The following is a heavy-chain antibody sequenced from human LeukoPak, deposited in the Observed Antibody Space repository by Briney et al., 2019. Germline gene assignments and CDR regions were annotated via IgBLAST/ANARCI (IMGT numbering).Heavy chain of an antibody. J-gene: IGHJ4*02. Sequence: GGSLRLSCAASGFTFSSYAMHWVRQAPGKGLEWVAVISYDGSNKYYADSVKGRFTISRDNSKNTLYLQMNSLRAEDTAVYYCARGPLWFGESPKIDYWGQGTLVTVSS. CDR2: ISYDGSNK. D-gene: IGHD3-10*01. CDR3: ARGPLWFGESPKIDY. CDR1: GFTFSSYA. V-gene: IGHV3-30-3*01.